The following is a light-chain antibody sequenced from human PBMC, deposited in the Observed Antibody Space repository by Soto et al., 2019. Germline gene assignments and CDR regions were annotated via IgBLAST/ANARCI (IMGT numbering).Light chain of an antibody. CDR1: SSNIGSNT. V-gene: IGLV1-47*01. Sequence: QSVLTQPPSASGTPGQTVTISCSGSSSNIGSNTVSWYQQLPGAAPKLLTYRNNQRPSGVPDRFSSSKSGTSASLAITGLRSEDEADYYCAAWDDALSGILFGGGTKVTVL. CDR2: RNN. CDR3: AAWDDALSGIL. J-gene: IGLJ2*01.